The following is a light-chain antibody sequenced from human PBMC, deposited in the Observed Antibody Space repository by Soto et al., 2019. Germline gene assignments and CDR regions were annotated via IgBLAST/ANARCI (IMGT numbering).Light chain of an antibody. Sequence: DIQMTQSPSTLSASVGDRVTISCRVSQSISSWLAWYQQKPGKGPKLLIYDASSLESGVPSRFSGSGSGTEFTLTISSLQPDDFASYYCQQYNTYSQTFGQGTRVEVK. J-gene: IGKJ1*01. CDR1: QSISSW. V-gene: IGKV1-5*01. CDR2: DAS. CDR3: QQYNTYSQT.